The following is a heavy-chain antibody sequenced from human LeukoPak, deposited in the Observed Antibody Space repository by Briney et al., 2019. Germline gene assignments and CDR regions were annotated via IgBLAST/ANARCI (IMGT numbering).Heavy chain of an antibody. J-gene: IGHJ4*02. CDR2: ISSSSSYI. CDR3: ARDSSFDFDY. Sequence: GGSLRLSCAASGFTFSSYSMNWVRQAPGKGLEWVSSISSSSSYIYYADSVKGRFTTSRDNAKNSLYLQMNSLRAEDTAVYYCARDSSFDFDYWGQGTLVTVSS. D-gene: IGHD6-6*01. CDR1: GFTFSSYS. V-gene: IGHV3-21*01.